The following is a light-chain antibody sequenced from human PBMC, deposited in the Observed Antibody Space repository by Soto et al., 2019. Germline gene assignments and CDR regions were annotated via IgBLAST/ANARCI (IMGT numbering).Light chain of an antibody. CDR3: QAWDSSTYV. V-gene: IGLV3-1*01. CDR2: QDT. CDR1: KLGDKY. J-gene: IGLJ1*01. Sequence: YELTQPPSVSVSPGQTATITCSGDKLGDKYACWYQQKPGQSPVLVIYQDTKRPSGIPERFSGSNSGNTATLTISGTQAMDEADYYCQAWDSSTYVFGTGTKLTVL.